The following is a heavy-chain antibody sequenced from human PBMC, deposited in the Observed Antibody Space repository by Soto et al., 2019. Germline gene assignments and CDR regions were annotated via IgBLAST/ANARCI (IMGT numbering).Heavy chain of an antibody. CDR3: AKDSPVGVPLLRDLHD. Sequence: EVQLVESGGGSATPGGSLRLSCAASGFIFRNDWMNWVRQAPGKGLEWVARIKTKLDGGTTDYAAPVKGRFFISRDDLQNTLFLQMNSLQTEDTAVYYCAKDSPVGVPLLRDLHDWGQGTLVTVSS. CDR1: GFIFRNDW. J-gene: IGHJ1*01. V-gene: IGHV3-15*01. D-gene: IGHD3-9*01. CDR2: IKTKLDGGTT.